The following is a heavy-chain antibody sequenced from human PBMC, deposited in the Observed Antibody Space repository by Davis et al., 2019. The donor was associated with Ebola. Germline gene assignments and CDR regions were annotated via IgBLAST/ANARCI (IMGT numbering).Heavy chain of an antibody. V-gene: IGHV1-18*01. CDR2: ISAYNGNT. CDR3: ARVSKGYSYGYDYYYYYMDV. J-gene: IGHJ6*03. CDR1: GYTFTSYA. Sequence: ASVKVSCKASGYTFTSYAMHWVRQAPGQGLEWMGWISAYNGNTNYAQKLQGRVTMTTDTSTSTAYMELRSLRSDDTAVYYCARVSKGYSYGYDYYYYYMDVWGKGTTVTVSS. D-gene: IGHD5-18*01.